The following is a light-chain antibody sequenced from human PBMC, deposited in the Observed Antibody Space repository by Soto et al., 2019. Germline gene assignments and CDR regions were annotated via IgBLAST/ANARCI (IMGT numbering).Light chain of an antibody. Sequence: DIVLTQSPGTLSVSPGERATLSCRASQTISSNYLAWYQQKPSQPPSLLIYGTSSRATGIPDRFSGSGSGTDFTLTISRLEPEDSAIYYCQQYGSWTFGQGTKVEIK. CDR2: GTS. V-gene: IGKV3-20*01. CDR3: QQYGSWT. J-gene: IGKJ1*01. CDR1: QTISSNY.